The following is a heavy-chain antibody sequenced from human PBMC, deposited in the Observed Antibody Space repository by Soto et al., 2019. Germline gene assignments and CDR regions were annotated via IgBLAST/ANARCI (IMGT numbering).Heavy chain of an antibody. Sequence: ASVKVSCKASGYTFTSYDINWVRQATGQGLERMGWMNPNSGNTGYAQKFQGRVTMTRNTSISTAYMELSSLRSEDTAVYYCARGKSPMVRGVIEYNWFDPWGQGTLVTVSS. CDR1: GYTFTSYD. CDR3: ARGKSPMVRGVIEYNWFDP. CDR2: MNPNSGNT. D-gene: IGHD3-10*01. J-gene: IGHJ5*02. V-gene: IGHV1-8*01.